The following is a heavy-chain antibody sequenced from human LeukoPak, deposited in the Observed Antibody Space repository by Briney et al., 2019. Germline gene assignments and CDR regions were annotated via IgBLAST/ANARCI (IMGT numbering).Heavy chain of an antibody. CDR3: AKDLAVAEYYFDY. D-gene: IGHD6-19*01. V-gene: IGHV3-23*01. J-gene: IGHJ4*02. Sequence: GGSLRLSCAASGFTFSSYAVSWVRQAPGKGLEWVSAISGSGGSTYYADSAKGRFTISRDNSKNTLYLQMNSLRAEDTAVYYCAKDLAVAEYYFDYWGQGTLVTVSS. CDR2: ISGSGGST. CDR1: GFTFSSYA.